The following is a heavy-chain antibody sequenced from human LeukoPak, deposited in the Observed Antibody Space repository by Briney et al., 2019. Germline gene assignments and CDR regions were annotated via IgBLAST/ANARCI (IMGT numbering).Heavy chain of an antibody. CDR3: ARVHSSGQD. J-gene: IGHJ4*02. CDR1: GYTFSGYD. CDR2: VNPNSGNT. V-gene: IGHV1-8*01. D-gene: IGHD3-22*01. Sequence: GASVKVSCKASGYTFSGYDIHWVRQATGQGLEWMGWVNPNSGNTAYAQNFRGRVTMTRDTSITTAYMELNSLRSEDTAVYYCARVHSSGQDWGQGTLVTVSS.